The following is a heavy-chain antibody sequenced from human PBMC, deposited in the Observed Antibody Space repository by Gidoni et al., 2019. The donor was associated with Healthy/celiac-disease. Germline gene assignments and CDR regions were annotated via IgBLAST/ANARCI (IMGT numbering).Heavy chain of an antibody. Sequence: QLLLQESGPVLVKPSETLSLPCPVSGGPISSSIYYWGWIRQPPGKGLAWIGSIYYSGSTYYNPSLKSRVTISVDTSKNQFSLKLSSVTAADTAVYYCARHSLYYYDSSGYYWEPNAFDIWGQGTMVTVFS. CDR3: ARHSLYYYDSSGYYWEPNAFDI. CDR1: GGPISSSIYY. V-gene: IGHV4-39*01. D-gene: IGHD3-22*01. CDR2: IYYSGST. J-gene: IGHJ3*02.